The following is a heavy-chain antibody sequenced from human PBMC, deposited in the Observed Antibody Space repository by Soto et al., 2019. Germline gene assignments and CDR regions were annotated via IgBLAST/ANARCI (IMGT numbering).Heavy chain of an antibody. J-gene: IGHJ4*02. CDR2: IIPIFTTT. V-gene: IGHV1-69*18. Sequence: QVQLVQSGSEVRRPGSSVKVSCKASGGSFSNSAIAWVRQAPGQGLEWLGMIIPIFTTTNYAQKFKDSLTITPDGATSTAYMELSGLKSEDTAVYFCARPSGLLGQFSALVDYWGQGTLVTVSS. CDR1: GGSFSNSA. D-gene: IGHD6-6*01. CDR3: ARPSGLLGQFSALVDY.